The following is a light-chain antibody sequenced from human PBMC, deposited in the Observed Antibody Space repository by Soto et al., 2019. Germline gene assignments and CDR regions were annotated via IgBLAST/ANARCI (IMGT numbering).Light chain of an antibody. CDR3: QSYDSRLSCSV. V-gene: IGLV1-44*01. Sequence: QSVLTQPPSASGTPGQSVTISCSGISSNIGSNTVNWYQQLPGTAPKLLIYSNNQRPSGVPDRFSGSKSGTSASLAISGLQSEDEADYYCQSYDSRLSCSVFGTGTKVTVL. CDR1: SSNIGSNT. CDR2: SNN. J-gene: IGLJ1*01.